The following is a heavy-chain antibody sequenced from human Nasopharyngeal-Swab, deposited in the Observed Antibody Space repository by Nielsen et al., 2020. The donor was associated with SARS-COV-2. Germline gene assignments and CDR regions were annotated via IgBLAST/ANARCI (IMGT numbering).Heavy chain of an antibody. CDR2: VYYSGST. CDR1: GVAITSGGYY. V-gene: IGHV4-31*01. CDR3: ARGGTASTWDDVFDM. J-gene: IGHJ3*02. D-gene: IGHD6-13*01. Sequence: SETLSLTCTVSGVAITSGGYYWTWIRHLPGKGLEWIGSVYYSGSTPYNPSLKRLIAISLDTSRNQFSLRVNSVTAADTAVYYCARGGTASTWDDVFDMWGQGTMVTVSS.